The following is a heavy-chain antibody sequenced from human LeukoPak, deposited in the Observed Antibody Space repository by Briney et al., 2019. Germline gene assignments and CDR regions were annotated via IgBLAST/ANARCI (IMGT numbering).Heavy chain of an antibody. D-gene: IGHD3-10*01. CDR2: TCYRSKWYN. CDR3: ARQSGSGGYPDYFDY. V-gene: IGHV6-1*01. Sequence: SQTLSLTCAISGDSVSSNSAVWNWIRQSPSRGLEWLGRTCYRSKWYNDYAASVKSQITINPDTSKNQFSLQLNSVTPEDTAVYYCARQSGSGGYPDYFDYWGQGTLVTVSS. CDR1: GDSVSSNSAV. J-gene: IGHJ4*02.